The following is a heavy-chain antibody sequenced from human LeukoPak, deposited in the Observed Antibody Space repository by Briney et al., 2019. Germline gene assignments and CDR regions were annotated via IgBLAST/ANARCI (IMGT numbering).Heavy chain of an antibody. Sequence: TSETLSLTCTVSGGSISSYYWSWIRQPPGKGLEWIGYIYYSGSTNYNPSLKSRVTISVDTSKNQFSLKLSSVTAADTAVYYCARGTSAAGLDYWGQGTLVTVSS. J-gene: IGHJ4*02. CDR1: GGSISSYY. V-gene: IGHV4-59*01. CDR3: ARGTSAAGLDY. CDR2: IYYSGST. D-gene: IGHD6-13*01.